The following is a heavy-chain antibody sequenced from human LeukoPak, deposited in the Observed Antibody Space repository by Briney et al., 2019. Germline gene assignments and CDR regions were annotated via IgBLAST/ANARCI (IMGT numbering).Heavy chain of an antibody. Sequence: SETLSLTCTVSGGSISSYYWSWIRQPAGKGLEWIGRIYTSGSTNYNPSLKSRVTMSVDTSKNQFSLKLSSVTAADTAVYYCARDGGATNYYYYYMDVWGKGTTVTVSS. CDR1: GGSISSYY. V-gene: IGHV4-4*07. CDR3: ARDGGATNYYYYYMDV. D-gene: IGHD1-26*01. J-gene: IGHJ6*03. CDR2: IYTSGST.